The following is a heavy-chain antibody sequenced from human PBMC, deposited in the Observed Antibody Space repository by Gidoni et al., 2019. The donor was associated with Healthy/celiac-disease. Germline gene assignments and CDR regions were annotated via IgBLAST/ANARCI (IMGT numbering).Heavy chain of an antibody. V-gene: IGHV3-23*01. CDR3: AKTAGYSSGWYGGGDY. CDR1: GFTFSSYA. D-gene: IGHD6-19*01. Sequence: EVQLLESGGGLVQPGGSLRLSCAASGFTFSSYAMSWVRQAPGKGLEWVSVIRGSGGSTYYADSVKGRFTISRDNSKNTLYLQMNSLRAEDTAVYYCAKTAGYSSGWYGGGDYWGQGTLVTVSS. CDR2: IRGSGGST. J-gene: IGHJ4*02.